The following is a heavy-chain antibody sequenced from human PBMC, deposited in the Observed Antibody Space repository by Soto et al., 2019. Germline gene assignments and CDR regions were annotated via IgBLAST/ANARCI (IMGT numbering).Heavy chain of an antibody. Sequence: QVQLVESGGGVVQPGRSLRLSCAASGFTFSSYGMHWVRQAPGKGLEWVAVISYDGSNKYYADSVKGRFTISRDNSKNTLYLQMNSLRAEGTAVYYCAKEYSGYDYGVDWYFDLWGRGTLVTVSS. V-gene: IGHV3-30*18. CDR1: GFTFSSYG. J-gene: IGHJ2*01. CDR2: ISYDGSNK. D-gene: IGHD5-12*01. CDR3: AKEYSGYDYGVDWYFDL.